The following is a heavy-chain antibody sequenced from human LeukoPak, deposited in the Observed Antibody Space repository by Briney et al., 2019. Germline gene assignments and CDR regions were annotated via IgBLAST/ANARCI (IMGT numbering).Heavy chain of an antibody. Sequence: SQTLSLTCALSGDSVSSNSAAWSWIRQSPSRGLEWLGRTYYRSKWYNDYAVSVKSRITINPDTSKNQFSLQLNSVTPEDTAVYYCARGGQGDGYSADEAFDIWGQGTMVTVS. V-gene: IGHV6-1*01. CDR1: GDSVSSNSAA. J-gene: IGHJ3*02. CDR2: TYYRSKWYN. D-gene: IGHD5-18*01. CDR3: ARGGQGDGYSADEAFDI.